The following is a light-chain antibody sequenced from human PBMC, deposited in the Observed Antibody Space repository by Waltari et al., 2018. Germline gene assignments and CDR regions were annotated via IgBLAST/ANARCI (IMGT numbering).Light chain of an antibody. J-gene: IGLJ3*02. V-gene: IGLV4-69*01. Sequence: QLVLTQSPSASASLGASVKLTCTLSSGHSRNIIAWLQQRPERGPRYLRKVNSDGSHSKGDDIPDRFSGSSAGAGRYLIISSLQSEDVADYYCETGGHGTWVFGGGTKLTVL. CDR3: ETGGHGTWV. CDR1: SGHSRNI. CDR2: VNSDGSH.